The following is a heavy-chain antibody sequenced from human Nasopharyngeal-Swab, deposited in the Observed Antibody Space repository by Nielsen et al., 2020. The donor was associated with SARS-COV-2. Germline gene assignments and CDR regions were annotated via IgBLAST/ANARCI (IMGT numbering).Heavy chain of an antibody. Sequence: GESLKISCVGSGFTLRKYDMGWVRQTPGKGLVWVSRINSDGSSTSYADSVKGRFTISRDNAKNTLYLQMNSLRAEDTAVYYCARPGGYNWNVFLWGRGTLVTVSS. J-gene: IGHJ2*01. V-gene: IGHV3-74*01. CDR1: GFTLRKYD. CDR3: ARPGGYNWNVFL. D-gene: IGHD1-1*01. CDR2: INSDGSST.